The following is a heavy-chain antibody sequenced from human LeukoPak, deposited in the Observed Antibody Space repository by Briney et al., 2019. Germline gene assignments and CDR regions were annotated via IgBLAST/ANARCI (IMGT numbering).Heavy chain of an antibody. V-gene: IGHV3-15*01. J-gene: IGHJ4*02. CDR1: GGSFSGYY. D-gene: IGHD6-19*01. CDR3: TRGSNSYDSSDFDN. Sequence: ETLSLTCAVYGGSFSGYYWSWIRQPPGKGLEWVGRIYRKSDGGTTEHAAPVKGRFTISRDDSKDTLFLQMSSLKSEDTAVYYCTRGSNSYDSSDFDNWGQGTLVTVSS. CDR2: IYRKSDGGTT.